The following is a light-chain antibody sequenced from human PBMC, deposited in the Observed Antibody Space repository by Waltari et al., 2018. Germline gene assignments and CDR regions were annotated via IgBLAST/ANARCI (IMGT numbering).Light chain of an antibody. Sequence: DIVMTQSPDSLAVALCERATTNCKSRQSVLSSPNNKNYLAWYQQKPGQPPKLLIYWASTRESGVPDRFSGSGSGTDFTLTISSLQAEDVAVYYCQQYYSTPFTFGPGTKVDIK. J-gene: IGKJ3*01. CDR1: QSVLSSPNNKNY. CDR3: QQYYSTPFT. V-gene: IGKV4-1*01. CDR2: WAS.